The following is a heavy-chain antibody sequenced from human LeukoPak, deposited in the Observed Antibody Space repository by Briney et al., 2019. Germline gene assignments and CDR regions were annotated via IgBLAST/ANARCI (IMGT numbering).Heavy chain of an antibody. CDR2: INGDGSTT. V-gene: IGHV3-74*01. CDR3: ATISRSVSYHFDY. D-gene: IGHD1-26*01. CDR1: GFTFSTYW. Sequence: PGGSLRHSCAVSGFTFSTYWMHWVREAPGKELVWVSRINGDGSTTDYADSVKGRFTISRDNAKNTLYLQMNSLRAEDTSVYYCATISRSVSYHFDYWGRGTLVTVSS. J-gene: IGHJ4*02.